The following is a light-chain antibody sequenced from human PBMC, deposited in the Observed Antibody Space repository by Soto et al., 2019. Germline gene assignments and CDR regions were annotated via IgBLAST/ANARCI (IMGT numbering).Light chain of an antibody. CDR3: QQYNNWPPLT. V-gene: IGKV3-15*01. CDR1: QSVNSN. CDR2: GAS. Sequence: EIVMTQSPATLSVSPGERATLSCRASQSVNSNLAWYQQKPGQDPRLLIYGASTRATGIPARFSGSGSGTEFTLTISSLPSEDFALYYCQQYNNWPPLTFGGGTKVEIK. J-gene: IGKJ4*01.